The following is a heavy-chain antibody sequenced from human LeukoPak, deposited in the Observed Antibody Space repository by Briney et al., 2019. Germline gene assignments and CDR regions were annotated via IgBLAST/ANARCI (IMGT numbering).Heavy chain of an antibody. V-gene: IGHV3-23*01. CDR1: GFTFSYYG. CDR2: ITGSGTST. Sequence: PGGSLRLSCAASGFTFSYYGMNWVRQAPGKGLEWVSGITGSGTSTYYADSVRGRFTISRDNSKNTLYLQMNSLRAEDTAVYYCARDPLAYCSSTSCYYYYMDVWGKGTTVTVSS. D-gene: IGHD2-2*01. CDR3: ARDPLAYCSSTSCYYYYMDV. J-gene: IGHJ6*03.